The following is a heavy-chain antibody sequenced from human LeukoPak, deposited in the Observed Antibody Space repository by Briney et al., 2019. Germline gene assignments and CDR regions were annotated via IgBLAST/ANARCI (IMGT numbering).Heavy chain of an antibody. CDR2: IYYSGST. CDR1: GGSISSGGYY. CDR3: ARDYGSGSYEVGFDY. V-gene: IGHV4-31*03. Sequence: SETLSLTCTVSGGSISSGGYYWSWIRQHPGKGLGWIGYIYYSGSTYYNPSLKSRVTISVDTSKNQFSLKLSSVTAADTAVYYCARDYGSGSYEVGFDYWGQGTLVTVSS. J-gene: IGHJ4*02. D-gene: IGHD3-10*01.